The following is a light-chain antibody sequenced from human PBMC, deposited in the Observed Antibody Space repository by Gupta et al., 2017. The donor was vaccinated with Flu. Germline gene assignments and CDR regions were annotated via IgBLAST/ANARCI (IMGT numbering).Light chain of an antibody. J-gene: IGKJ1*01. V-gene: IGKV1-16*01. CDR2: AAS. CDR1: QVISNY. Sequence: IQTTHSPSSLSASVADRVTITCWASQVISNYLAWIQQKPGQAPKCLIYAASAVKSGVPSMFSVSGAGTEFTLTISSRQPEDSANYYCQHESSPPWTFGQGTKVEIK. CDR3: QHESSPPWT.